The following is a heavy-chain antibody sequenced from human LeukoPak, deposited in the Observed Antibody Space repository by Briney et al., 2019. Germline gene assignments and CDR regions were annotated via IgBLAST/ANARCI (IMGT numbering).Heavy chain of an antibody. CDR2: ISGSGGST. J-gene: IGHJ4*02. D-gene: IGHD3-22*01. V-gene: IGHV3-23*01. CDR3: AKQPYYYDSSAHY. Sequence: PGGSLRLSCAASGFTFSSYAMSWVRQAPGKGLEWVSAISGSGGSTYYADSVKGRFTISRDNSKNTLYLQMTSLRAEDTAVYYCAKQPYYYDSSAHYWGQGTLVTVSS. CDR1: GFTFSSYA.